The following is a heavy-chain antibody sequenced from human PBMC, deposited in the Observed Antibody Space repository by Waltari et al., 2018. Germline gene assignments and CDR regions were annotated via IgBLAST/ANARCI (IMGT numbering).Heavy chain of an antibody. CDR3: AKGSTTMTSHFDH. Sequence: EVQLVESGGGLVQSVGSLRLSCASSGLPFYTFAMIWVRQTPGKGLEWVSGISGRGDSTYYADSVKGRFTISRDNSKNTLYLQMNSLRAEDTAVYYCAKGSTTMTSHFDHWGQGTLVTVSS. V-gene: IGHV3-23*04. D-gene: IGHD4-17*01. J-gene: IGHJ4*02. CDR1: GLPFYTFA. CDR2: ISGRGDST.